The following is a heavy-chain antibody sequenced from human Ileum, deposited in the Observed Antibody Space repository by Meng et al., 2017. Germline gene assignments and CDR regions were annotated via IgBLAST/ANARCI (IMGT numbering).Heavy chain of an antibody. CDR2: FHPGSGA. D-gene: IGHD2-21*01. J-gene: IGHJ4*02. CDR3: AKNGAYCLES. V-gene: IGHV4-4*02. Sequence: QVQRQEPGPGLVKPSGTLSLTCAVSGGSISSGTWWSWVRQPPGKGLQWIGEFHPGSGATYNPSLKARVTISVDTSMQQFSLQLTSVTAADTAVYYCAKNGAYCLESWGQGTLVTVSS. CDR1: GGSISSGTW.